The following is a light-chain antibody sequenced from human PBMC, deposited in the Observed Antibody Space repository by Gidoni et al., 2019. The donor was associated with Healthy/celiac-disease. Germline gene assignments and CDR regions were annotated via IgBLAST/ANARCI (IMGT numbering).Light chain of an antibody. Sequence: QSVLTPPPSASGPPGQRVTISCSGSSSNIGSNTVNWYQQLPGTAPKLLIYSNNQRPSGVPDRFSGSKSGTSASLAISGLQSEDEADYYCAAWDDSLNGWVFGTGTKVTVL. V-gene: IGLV1-44*01. CDR2: SNN. CDR1: SSNIGSNT. CDR3: AAWDDSLNGWV. J-gene: IGLJ1*01.